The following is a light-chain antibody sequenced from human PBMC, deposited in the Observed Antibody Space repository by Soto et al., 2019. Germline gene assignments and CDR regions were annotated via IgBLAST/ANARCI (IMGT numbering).Light chain of an antibody. CDR3: QQFSSSPLVS. J-gene: IGKJ3*01. CDR2: GAS. V-gene: IGKV3-20*01. Sequence: EMVLTQSPGTLSLSPGERATLSCRASQSVSSSYLAWYQQKPGQAPRLLIYGASSRATGIPDRFSGSGSGTDFTLTVSRLESEDFAVYYCQQFSSSPLVSFGPGTKVEIK. CDR1: QSVSSSY.